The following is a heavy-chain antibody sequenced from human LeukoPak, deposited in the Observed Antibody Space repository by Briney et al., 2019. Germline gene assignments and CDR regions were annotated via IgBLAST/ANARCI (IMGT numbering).Heavy chain of an antibody. CDR3: ASNNYYDSSGTSLGGFDY. V-gene: IGHV1-69*05. J-gene: IGHJ4*02. CDR1: GGTFSSYA. D-gene: IGHD3-22*01. Sequence: SVKVSCKASGGTFSSYAISWVRQAPGQGLEWMGGINPIFGTANYAQKFQGRVTITTDESTSTAYMELSSLRSEDTAVYYCASNNYYDSSGTSLGGFDYWGQGTLVTVSS. CDR2: INPIFGTA.